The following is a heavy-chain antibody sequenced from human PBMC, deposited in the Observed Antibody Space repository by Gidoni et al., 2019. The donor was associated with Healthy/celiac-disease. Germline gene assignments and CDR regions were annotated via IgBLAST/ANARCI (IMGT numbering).Heavy chain of an antibody. D-gene: IGHD1-26*01. CDR3: AREIVGATFYAFDI. CDR1: GFTFSSYG. J-gene: IGHJ3*02. V-gene: IGHV3-33*01. CDR2: IWYDGSNK. Sequence: QVQPVESGVGVVQPGRALRISCAASGFTFSSYGMHWVRQAPGKGLEWVAVIWYDGSNKYYADSVKGRFTISRDNSKNTLYLQMNSLRAEDTAVYYCAREIVGATFYAFDIWGQGTMVTVSS.